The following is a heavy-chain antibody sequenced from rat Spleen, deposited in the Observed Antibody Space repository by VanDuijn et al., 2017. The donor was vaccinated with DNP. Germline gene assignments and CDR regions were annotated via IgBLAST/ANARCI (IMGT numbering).Heavy chain of an antibody. J-gene: IGHJ2*01. CDR2: MSPTSRSS. Sequence: EVQLVESGGGLVQPGRSLKLSCAASGFSFSDYDMAWVRQAPTKGLEGVACMSPTSRSSYYRDSVKGRFTVSRDDAKSILYLQMDSLRSEDTATYYCATGAYYFDHWGQGVMVTVSS. CDR3: ATGAYYFDH. CDR1: GFSFSDYD. V-gene: IGHV5-20*01.